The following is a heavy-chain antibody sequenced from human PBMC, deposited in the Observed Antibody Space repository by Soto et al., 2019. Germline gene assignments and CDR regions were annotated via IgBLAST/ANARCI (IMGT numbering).Heavy chain of an antibody. V-gene: IGHV1-18*01. CDR1: GYTYTSYG. Sequence: QVQLVQSGAEVKKPGASVKVSCKASGYTYTSYGISWVRQAPGQGLEWMGWISAYNGNTNYAQKLQGRVTMTTDTSTSTAYMELRSLRSDDTAVYYCARYCSSTSCYATWFDPWGQGTLVTVSS. CDR2: ISAYNGNT. D-gene: IGHD2-2*01. CDR3: ARYCSSTSCYATWFDP. J-gene: IGHJ5*02.